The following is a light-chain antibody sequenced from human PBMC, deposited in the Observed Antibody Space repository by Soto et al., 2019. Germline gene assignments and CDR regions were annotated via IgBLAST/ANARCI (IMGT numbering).Light chain of an antibody. Sequence: QSVLTQPPSVSGAPGQRVTISCTGSSSNIGAHYDVHWYQQLPGTAPKLLIYGNSNRPSGVPDRFSGSKSGTSASLAITGLQAADDADYYCQSYDNSLSVYVFGTGTKVTVL. J-gene: IGLJ1*01. V-gene: IGLV1-40*01. CDR3: QSYDNSLSVYV. CDR2: GNS. CDR1: SSNIGAHYD.